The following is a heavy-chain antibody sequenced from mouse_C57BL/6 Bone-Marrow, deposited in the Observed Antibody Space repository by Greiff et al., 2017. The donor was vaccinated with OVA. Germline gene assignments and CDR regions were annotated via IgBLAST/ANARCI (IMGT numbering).Heavy chain of an antibody. Sequence: QVQLQQPGAELVMPGASVKLSCKTSGYTFTSYWMHWVKQRPGQGLEWIGEIDPSDSYTNYNQKFKGKSTLTVDKSSSTAYMQLSSLTSEDSAVYYCARYGYDERVWFAYWGQGTLVTVSA. CDR1: GYTFTSYW. CDR3: ARYGYDERVWFAY. J-gene: IGHJ3*01. CDR2: IDPSDSYT. V-gene: IGHV1-69*01. D-gene: IGHD2-2*01.